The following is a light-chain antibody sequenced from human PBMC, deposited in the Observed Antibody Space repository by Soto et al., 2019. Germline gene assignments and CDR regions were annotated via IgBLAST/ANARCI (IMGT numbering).Light chain of an antibody. J-gene: IGKJ5*01. CDR1: QSLLHSNGYNY. CDR2: LGS. V-gene: IGKV2-28*01. CDR3: IQALQTPPIT. Sequence: DIVMTQSPLSLPVTPGEPASISCRSSQSLLHSNGYNYLDCYLQKPWQSPQLLIYLGSNRASGVPDRFSGSGSGTDFTLKISRVEAEDVGVYYCIQALQTPPITFGQGTRLEIK.